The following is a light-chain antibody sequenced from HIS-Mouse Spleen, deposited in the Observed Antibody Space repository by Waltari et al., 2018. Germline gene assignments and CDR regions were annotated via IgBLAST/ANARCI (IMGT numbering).Light chain of an antibody. V-gene: IGLV3-21*03. J-gene: IGLJ2*01. CDR2: DDS. CDR1: NIGRKS. CDR3: QVWDSSSDHVV. Sequence: SYVLTQPRSVSVAPGKTARITCGGNNIGRKSVHRYQQKPGQAPVLVVYDDSDRPSGIPERFSGSNSGNTATLTISRVEAGDEADYYCQVWDSSSDHVVFGGGTKLTVL.